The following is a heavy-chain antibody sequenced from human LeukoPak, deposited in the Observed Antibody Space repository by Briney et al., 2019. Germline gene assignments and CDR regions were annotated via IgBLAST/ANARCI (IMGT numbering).Heavy chain of an antibody. CDR1: GGSISSGSYY. CDR3: ARDRQGFDAFDI. CDR2: IYTSGST. Sequence: SQTLSLTCTGSGGSISSGSYYWSWIRQPAGKGLEWIGRIYTSGSTNYNPSLKSRVTISVDTSKNQFSLKLSSVTAADTAVYYCARDRQGFDAFDIWGQGTMVTVSS. J-gene: IGHJ3*02. V-gene: IGHV4-61*02. D-gene: IGHD6-6*01.